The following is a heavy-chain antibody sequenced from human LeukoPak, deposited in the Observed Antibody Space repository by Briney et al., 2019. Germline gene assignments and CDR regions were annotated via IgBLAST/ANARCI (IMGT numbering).Heavy chain of an antibody. CDR2: ISSSSSGI. CDR1: GFTFSSYS. J-gene: IGHJ4*02. Sequence: TGGSLRLSCAASGFTFSSYSMNWVRQAPGKGLEWVSYISSSSSGIYYADSVKGRFTISRDNAKNSLYLQMNSLRAEDTAVYYGARYQGYCSSTSCHAGYWGQGTLVTVSS. D-gene: IGHD2-2*01. CDR3: ARYQGYCSSTSCHAGY. V-gene: IGHV3-48*04.